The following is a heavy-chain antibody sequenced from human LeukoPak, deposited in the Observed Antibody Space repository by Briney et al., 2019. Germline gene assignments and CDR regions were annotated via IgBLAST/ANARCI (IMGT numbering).Heavy chain of an antibody. CDR1: GFTFSIYW. D-gene: IGHD6-19*01. CDR3: ARDPNDKQWLVKGKGFDY. CDR2: IKQDGSEK. Sequence: GGSLRLSCAASGFTFSIYWMSWVRQAPGKGLEWVANIKQDGSEKYYVDSVKGRFTISRDNAKNSLYLQMNSLRAEDTAVYYCARDPNDKQWLVKGKGFDYWGQGTLVTVSS. V-gene: IGHV3-7*01. J-gene: IGHJ4*02.